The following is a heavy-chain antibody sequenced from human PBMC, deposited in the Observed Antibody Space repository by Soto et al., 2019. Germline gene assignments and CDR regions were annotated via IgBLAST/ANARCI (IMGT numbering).Heavy chain of an antibody. CDR2: VSGSNGKT. D-gene: IGHD3-22*01. Sequence: ASVKVSCKASGYTFINHGISWVRQAPGQGLEWMGWVSGSNGKTKYAQKFQGRVTMTRETSTSTAHMELRNLTSDDTAVYYCARGGYYDSSGYYAELPYYFDYWGQGTLVTVSS. J-gene: IGHJ4*02. V-gene: IGHV1-18*04. CDR1: GYTFINHG. CDR3: ARGGYYDSSGYYAELPYYFDY.